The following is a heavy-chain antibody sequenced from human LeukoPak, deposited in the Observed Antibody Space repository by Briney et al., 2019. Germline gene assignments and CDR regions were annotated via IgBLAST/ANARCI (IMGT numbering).Heavy chain of an antibody. CDR1: GFTFSSYS. CDR2: IRSDGSNK. CDR3: ARSLTMVRAYDY. Sequence: GGSLRLSCAASGFTFSSYSMNWVRQAPGKGLEWMAFIRSDGSNKYYADSVKGRFTISRDNSKNTVYLQMNSLRTEDTAVYYCARSLTMVRAYDYWGQGTLVTVSS. V-gene: IGHV3-30*02. J-gene: IGHJ4*02. D-gene: IGHD3-10*01.